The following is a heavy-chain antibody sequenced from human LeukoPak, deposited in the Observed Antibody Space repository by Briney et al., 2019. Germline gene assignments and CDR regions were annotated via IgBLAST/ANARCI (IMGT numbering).Heavy chain of an antibody. D-gene: IGHD3-10*01. J-gene: IGHJ6*02. CDR3: ARYQEFITMVRGSPRYGMDV. CDR1: GGSISSYY. V-gene: IGHV4-59*01. CDR2: IYYSGST. Sequence: SETLSLTCTVSGGSISSYYWSWIRQPPGKGLEWIGYIYYSGSTNYNPSLKSRVTISVDTSKNQFSLKLSSVTAADTAVYYCARYQEFITMVRGSPRYGMDVWGQGTTVTVSS.